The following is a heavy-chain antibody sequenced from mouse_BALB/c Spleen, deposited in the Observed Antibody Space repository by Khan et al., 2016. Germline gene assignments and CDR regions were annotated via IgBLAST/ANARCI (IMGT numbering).Heavy chain of an antibody. Sequence: EVKLLESGGGLVQPGGSLKLSCAASGFDFSRYWMSWVRQAPGKGLEWIGEINPDSSTINYTPSLKDKFIISRDNAKNTLYLQMSKVRSEDTVLYCCARPRTTVVEDYAMDYWGQGTSVTVSS. J-gene: IGHJ4*01. V-gene: IGHV4-1*02. CDR3: ARPRTTVVEDYAMDY. CDR1: GFDFSRYW. D-gene: IGHD1-1*01. CDR2: INPDSSTI.